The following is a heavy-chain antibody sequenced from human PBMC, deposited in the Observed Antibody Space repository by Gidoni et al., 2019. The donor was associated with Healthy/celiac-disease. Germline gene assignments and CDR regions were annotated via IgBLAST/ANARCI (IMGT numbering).Heavy chain of an antibody. Sequence: QLQLQESCPGLVKSSETLSLTCTVSGGSISSSSYYWVWIRHPPGKGLEWIGSIYYSGSTYYNPSLKSRVTISVDTSKNQFSMKLSSVTAADTAVYYCATIPNYYYGSGSYYRYYFDYWGQGTLVTVSS. D-gene: IGHD3-10*01. CDR2: IYYSGST. CDR3: ATIPNYYYGSGSYYRYYFDY. J-gene: IGHJ4*02. CDR1: GGSISSSSYY. V-gene: IGHV4-39*07.